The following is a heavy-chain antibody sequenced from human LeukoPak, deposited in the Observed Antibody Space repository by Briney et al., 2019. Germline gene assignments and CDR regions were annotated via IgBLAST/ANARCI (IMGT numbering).Heavy chain of an antibody. CDR2: IIPIFGTP. Sequence: VASVKVSCKASGGTFSSYAISWVRQAPGQGLEWMGGIIPIFGTPNYAQKFRGRLTITADKSTSTAYMELSSLRSEDTAVYYCARSTMIVVVHHYFFDYWAQGTLVTVSS. CDR3: ARSTMIVVVHHYFFDY. J-gene: IGHJ4*02. D-gene: IGHD3-22*01. CDR1: GGTFSSYA. V-gene: IGHV1-69*06.